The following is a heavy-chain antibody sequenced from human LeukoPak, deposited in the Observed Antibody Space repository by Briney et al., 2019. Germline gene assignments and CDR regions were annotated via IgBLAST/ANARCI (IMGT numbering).Heavy chain of an antibody. J-gene: IGHJ3*02. V-gene: IGHV3-30*02. D-gene: IGHD1-7*01. CDR1: GFTFSSYG. CDR3: ARYLVTGSTSDAFDI. CDR2: IRYDGSNK. Sequence: GGSLRLSCAASGFTFSSYGMHWVRQAPGKGLEWVAFIRYDGSNKYYADSVKGRFTISRDNSKNTLYLQMNSLRAEDTAVYYCARYLVTGSTSDAFDIWGQGTMVTVSS.